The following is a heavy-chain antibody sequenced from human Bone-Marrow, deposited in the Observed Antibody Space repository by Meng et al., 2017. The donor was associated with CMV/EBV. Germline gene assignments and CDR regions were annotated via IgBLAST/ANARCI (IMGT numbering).Heavy chain of an antibody. V-gene: IGHV3-21*01. Sequence: GESLKISCAASGFTFSSYSMNWVRQAPGKGLEWVSSISSSSSYIYYADSVKGRFTISRDNAKNSLYLQMNSLRAEDTAVYYCARGYCSSTSCYSATPEEDLYGMAVWGQGNTVTVSS. D-gene: IGHD2-2*02. CDR3: ARGYCSSTSCYSATPEEDLYGMAV. J-gene: IGHJ6*02. CDR2: ISSSSSYI. CDR1: GFTFSSYS.